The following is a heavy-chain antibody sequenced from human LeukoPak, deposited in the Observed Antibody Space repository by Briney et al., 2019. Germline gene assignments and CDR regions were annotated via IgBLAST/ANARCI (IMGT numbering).Heavy chain of an antibody. CDR3: AKVSNSFGELYDAFDI. J-gene: IGHJ3*02. D-gene: IGHD3-10*01. V-gene: IGHV3-9*01. CDR2: ISWNSGSI. Sequence: GRSLRLSCAASGFTFDDYAMHWVRQAPGKGLEWVSGISWNSGSIGYADSVKGRFTISRDNAKNSLYLQMNSLRAEDTALYYCAKVSNSFGELYDAFDIWGQGTMVTVSS. CDR1: GFTFDDYA.